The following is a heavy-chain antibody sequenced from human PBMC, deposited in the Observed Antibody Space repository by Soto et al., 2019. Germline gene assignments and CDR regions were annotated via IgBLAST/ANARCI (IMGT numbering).Heavy chain of an antibody. D-gene: IGHD5-18*01. Sequence: PGGSLRLSCAASGFTFSDYYMSWIRQAPGKGLEWVSFINPTISTIYYADSVKGRFTISRDNAKNSLYLQMNSLRAEDTAVYYSVREAITAMVFDYWGQGALVTVSS. J-gene: IGHJ4*02. V-gene: IGHV3-11*01. CDR1: GFTFSDYY. CDR2: INPTISTI. CDR3: VREAITAMVFDY.